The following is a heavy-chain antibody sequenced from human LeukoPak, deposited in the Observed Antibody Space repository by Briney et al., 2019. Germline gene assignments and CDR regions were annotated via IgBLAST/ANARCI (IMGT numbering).Heavy chain of an antibody. D-gene: IGHD5-18*01. CDR3: ARQYISGQWYSDY. V-gene: IGHV3-30*04. CDR1: GFTFSSHA. Sequence: PGGSLRLSCAASGFTFSSHALHWVRQAPGKGLEWVAVISSDGSYKYYADSVKGRFTISRDNSKNTLYLQMNSLIPEDTAVYYCARQYISGQWYSDYWGQGTLVTVSS. J-gene: IGHJ4*02. CDR2: ISSDGSYK.